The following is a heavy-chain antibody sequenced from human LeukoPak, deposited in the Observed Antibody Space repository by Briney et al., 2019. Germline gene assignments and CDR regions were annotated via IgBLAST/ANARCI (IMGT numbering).Heavy chain of an antibody. J-gene: IGHJ4*02. V-gene: IGHV4-31*03. CDR2: IYYSGST. CDR3: ARTSGYYPAFDY. D-gene: IGHD3-22*01. Sequence: PSETLSLTCTVSGGSISSGGYYWSWIRQHPGKGLEWIGYIYYSGSTYYNPSLKSRVTISVDTSKNQFSLKLSSVTAADTTVYYCARTSGYYPAFDYWGQGTLVTVSS. CDR1: GGSISSGGYY.